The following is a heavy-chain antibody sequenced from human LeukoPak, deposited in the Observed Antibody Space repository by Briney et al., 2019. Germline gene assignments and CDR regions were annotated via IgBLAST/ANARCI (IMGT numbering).Heavy chain of an antibody. CDR3: ASSGPNFYYYGMDV. D-gene: IGHD1-26*01. V-gene: IGHV4-4*02. CDR2: IFHSGTT. CDR1: GGSISSTHW. Sequence: EASETLSLTCAVSGGSISSTHWWNWVRQPPGKGLEWIGEIFHSGTTNYNPSLKSRVTISIDKSKNQFSLKLRSVTAADTAVYYCASSGPNFYYYGMDVWGQGTTVTVSS. J-gene: IGHJ6*02.